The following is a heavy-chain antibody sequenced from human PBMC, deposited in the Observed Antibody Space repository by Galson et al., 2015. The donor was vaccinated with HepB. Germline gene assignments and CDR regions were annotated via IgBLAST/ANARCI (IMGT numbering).Heavy chain of an antibody. J-gene: IGHJ4*02. CDR1: GYTFTSYG. D-gene: IGHD4-17*01. Sequence: SGYTFTSYGISWVRQAPGQGLEWMGWISAYNGNTNYAQKLQGRVTMTTDTSTSTAYMELRSLRSGDTAVYYCARVRHGDYEDYWGQGTLVTVSS. CDR3: ARVRHGDYEDY. CDR2: ISAYNGNT. V-gene: IGHV1-18*01.